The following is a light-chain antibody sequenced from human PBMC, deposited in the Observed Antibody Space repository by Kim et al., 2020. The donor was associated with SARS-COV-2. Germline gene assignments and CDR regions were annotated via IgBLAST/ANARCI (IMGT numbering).Light chain of an antibody. V-gene: IGLV3-21*04. CDR2: YDS. J-gene: IGLJ3*02. CDR3: QVWDSSSDHWV. Sequence: SYELTQPPSVSVAPGKTARITCGGNNIGSKSVHWYQQRPGQAPVLVIYYDSDRPSGIPERFSGSNSGNTATLTISRVEAGDEADYYCQVWDSSSDHWVFGRGPKLSVL. CDR1: NIGSKS.